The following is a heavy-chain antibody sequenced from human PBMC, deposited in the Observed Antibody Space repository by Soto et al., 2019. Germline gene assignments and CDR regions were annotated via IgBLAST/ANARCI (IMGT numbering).Heavy chain of an antibody. V-gene: IGHV3-23*01. J-gene: IGHJ4*02. D-gene: IGHD5-18*01. CDR1: GFTFSSYA. CDR2: ISGSGGST. Sequence: PGGSLRLSCSASGFTFSSYAMSWVRQAPGKGLEWVSAISGSGGSTYYADSVKGRFTISRDNSKNTLYLQMNSLRAEDTAVYYCAKGWELGYSYGISPVDYWGQGTLVTVSS. CDR3: AKGWELGYSYGISPVDY.